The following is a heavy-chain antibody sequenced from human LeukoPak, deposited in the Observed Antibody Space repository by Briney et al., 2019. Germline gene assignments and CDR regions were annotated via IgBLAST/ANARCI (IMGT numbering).Heavy chain of an antibody. J-gene: IGHJ4*02. Sequence: ASVNVSSTASGYTFTGYYMHWVRQAPGQGGEWMGWINPNRGGTNYAQKFQGRVTMTRDTSISTAYMELSRLRSDDTAVYYCARGVTGSDYWGQGTLVTVSS. CDR2: INPNRGGT. CDR3: ARGVTGSDY. D-gene: IGHD1-14*01. CDR1: GYTFTGYY. V-gene: IGHV1-2*02.